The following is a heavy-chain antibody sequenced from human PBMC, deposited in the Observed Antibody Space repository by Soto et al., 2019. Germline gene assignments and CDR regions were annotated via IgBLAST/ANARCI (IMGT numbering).Heavy chain of an antibody. V-gene: IGHV4-30-2*01. CDR3: AREAGVVGANYFDY. D-gene: IGHD1-26*01. CDR2: ISHIGSA. J-gene: IGHJ4*02. Sequence: SETLSLTWVVSGGSITSAGHPWAWIRQPPGKGLEWIGYISHIGSAFYTPSLMGRATISVDRSKNQFHLSLNFVTAADTAVYYCAREAGVVGANYFDYWGQGILVTVS. CDR1: GGSITSAGHP.